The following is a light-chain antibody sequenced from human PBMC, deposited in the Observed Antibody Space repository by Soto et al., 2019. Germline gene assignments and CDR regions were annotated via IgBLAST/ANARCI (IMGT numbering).Light chain of an antibody. Sequence: QSVLTQPPSVSAAPGQKVTISCSGSSSNIGNNFVSWYQQLPGTAPKLLIYDNNKRPSGIPDRFSDSKSGTSATLAITGLQTGDEADYYCGTWDNNLSVMVFGGGTKVTVL. CDR1: SSNIGNNF. J-gene: IGLJ2*01. CDR3: GTWDNNLSVMV. CDR2: DNN. V-gene: IGLV1-51*01.